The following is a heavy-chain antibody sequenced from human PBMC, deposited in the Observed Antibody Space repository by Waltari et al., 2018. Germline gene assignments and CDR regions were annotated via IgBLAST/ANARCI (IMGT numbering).Heavy chain of an antibody. CDR1: GGTFSSYA. Sequence: QVQLVQSGAEVKKPGSSVKVSCKASGGTFSSYATSWVRQAPGQGLEWMGGIIPILGIANYAQKFQGRVTITADESTSTAYMELSSLRSEDTAVYYCARERASGSVDAFDIWGQGTMVTVSS. J-gene: IGHJ3*02. CDR2: IIPILGIA. D-gene: IGHD1-26*01. CDR3: ARERASGSVDAFDI. V-gene: IGHV1-69*04.